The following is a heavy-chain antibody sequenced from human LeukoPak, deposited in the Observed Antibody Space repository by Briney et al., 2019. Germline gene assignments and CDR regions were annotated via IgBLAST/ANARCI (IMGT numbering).Heavy chain of an antibody. D-gene: IGHD3-22*01. J-gene: IGHJ3*02. V-gene: IGHV1-2*06. CDR2: INPNSGGT. Sequence: ASVKVSCKASGYTFTGYYMHWGRQAPGQGLEWMGRINPNSGGTNYAQKFRGRVTMTRDTSISTAYMELSRLRSDDTAVYYCARDHYYDSSGDAFDIWGQGAMVTVSS. CDR1: GYTFTGYY. CDR3: ARDHYYDSSGDAFDI.